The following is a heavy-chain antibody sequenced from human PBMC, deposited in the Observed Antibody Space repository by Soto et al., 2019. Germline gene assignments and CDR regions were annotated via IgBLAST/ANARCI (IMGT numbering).Heavy chain of an antibody. J-gene: IGHJ6*03. CDR2: INAGNGNT. Sequence: ASVKVSCKASGYTFTSYAMHWVRQAPGQRLEWTGWINAGNGNTKYSQKFQGRVTITRDTSASTAYMELSSLRSEDTAVYYCARGGSNLHYYYYYMDVWGKGTTVTVSS. D-gene: IGHD4-4*01. CDR3: ARGGSNLHYYYYYMDV. CDR1: GYTFTSYA. V-gene: IGHV1-3*01.